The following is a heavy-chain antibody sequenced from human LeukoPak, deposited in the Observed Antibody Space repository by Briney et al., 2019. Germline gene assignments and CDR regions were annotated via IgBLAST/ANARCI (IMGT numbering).Heavy chain of an antibody. CDR1: GGSISSGGYY. V-gene: IGHV4-31*03. CDR3: ARGIRGWQQLVNRTPHYFDY. J-gene: IGHJ4*02. CDR2: IYYSGST. Sequence: PSETLCLTCTVSGGSISSGGYYWSWIRQHPGKGLEWIGYIYYSGSTYYNPSLKSRVTISVDTSKNQFSLKLSSVTAADTAVYYCARGIRGWQQLVNRTPHYFDYWGQGTLVTVSS. D-gene: IGHD6-13*01.